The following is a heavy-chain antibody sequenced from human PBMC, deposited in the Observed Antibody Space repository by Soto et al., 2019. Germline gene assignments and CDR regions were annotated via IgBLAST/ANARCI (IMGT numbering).Heavy chain of an antibody. CDR3: AHRHYTAMVKV. CDR2: IFWDDDK. CDR1: GFSLSTSGVG. J-gene: IGHJ4*02. D-gene: IGHD5-18*01. V-gene: IGHV2-5*02. Sequence: QITLKESGPTLVKPTQTLTLTCTFSGFSLSTSGVGVGWIRQPPGKALEWLGIIFWDDDKHYSPSLKSRLTNTKDTSKNQVVLTMTNMHPVDTATYYCAHRHYTAMVKVWGQGTLVTVSP.